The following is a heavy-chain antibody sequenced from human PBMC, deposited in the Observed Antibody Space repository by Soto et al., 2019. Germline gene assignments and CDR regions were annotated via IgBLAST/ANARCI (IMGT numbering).Heavy chain of an antibody. D-gene: IGHD3-10*01. CDR1: GFTFSSYS. CDR2: ISSSSSTI. CDR3: AREGILNWFDP. Sequence: EVQLVESGGGLVQPGGSLRLSCAASGFTFSSYSMNWVRQAPGKGLEWVSYISSSSSTIYYADSVKGRFTISRDNAKNSRYLQMNSLRDEDTAVYYCAREGILNWFDPWGQGTLVTVSS. V-gene: IGHV3-48*02. J-gene: IGHJ5*02.